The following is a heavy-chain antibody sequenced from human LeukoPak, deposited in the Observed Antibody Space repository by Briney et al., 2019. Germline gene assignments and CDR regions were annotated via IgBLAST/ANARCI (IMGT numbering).Heavy chain of an antibody. V-gene: IGHV3-30-3*01. D-gene: IGHD6-19*01. Sequence: GGSLRLSCVASGFTYSSYWMAWVRQAPGKGLEWVAVISFDGSNKYYADSVKGRFTISRDNSKNTLYLQMNSLRAEDTAVYYCARDILAVAGTGYFDSWGQGTLVTVSS. CDR1: GFTYSSYW. CDR3: ARDILAVAGTGYFDS. CDR2: ISFDGSNK. J-gene: IGHJ4*02.